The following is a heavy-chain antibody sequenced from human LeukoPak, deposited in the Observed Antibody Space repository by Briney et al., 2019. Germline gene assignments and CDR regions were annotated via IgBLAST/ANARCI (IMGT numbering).Heavy chain of an antibody. CDR3: ARDRVTMVRGVNYYFDY. J-gene: IGHJ4*02. Sequence: GGSLRLSCAASGFTFSTYSMIWVRQAPGKGLEWVANIKQDGSEKYYVDSVKGRFTISRDNAKNSLYLQMNSLRAEDTAVYYCARDRVTMVRGVNYYFDYWGQGTLVTVSS. V-gene: IGHV3-7*05. CDR2: IKQDGSEK. CDR1: GFTFSTYS. D-gene: IGHD3-10*01.